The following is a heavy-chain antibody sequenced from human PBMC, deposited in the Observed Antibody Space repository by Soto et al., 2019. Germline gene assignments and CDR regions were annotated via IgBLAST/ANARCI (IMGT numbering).Heavy chain of an antibody. J-gene: IGHJ5*02. Sequence: ASVKVSCKVSGYTLTELSMHWVRQAPGKGLEWMGGFDPEDGETIYAQKFQGRVTMTEDTSTDTAYMELSSLRSEDTAVYYCATVRYDWNYGPGYNWFDPWGQGTLVTVSS. CDR1: GYTLTELS. D-gene: IGHD1-1*01. CDR2: FDPEDGET. CDR3: ATVRYDWNYGPGYNWFDP. V-gene: IGHV1-24*01.